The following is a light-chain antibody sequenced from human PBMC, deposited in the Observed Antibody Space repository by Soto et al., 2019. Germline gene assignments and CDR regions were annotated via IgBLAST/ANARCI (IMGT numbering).Light chain of an antibody. CDR1: QSVSSY. V-gene: IGKV3-11*01. Sequence: EIVLTQFPATLSLSPGERATHYCSASQSVSSYLAWYQQKPGQAPRLLIYDASNRATGIPARFSGSGSGTDFTLTISSLEPEDFAVYYCQQRSNRLTFGGGTKVDI. CDR2: DAS. CDR3: QQRSNRLT. J-gene: IGKJ4*01.